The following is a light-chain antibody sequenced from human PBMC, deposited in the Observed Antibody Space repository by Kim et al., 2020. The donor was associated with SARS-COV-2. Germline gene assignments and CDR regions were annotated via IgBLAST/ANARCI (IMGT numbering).Light chain of an antibody. CDR3: QSADSSGTYVV. J-gene: IGLJ2*01. Sequence: AGQTARITCSGDALPKQYAYWYQQKPGQSPVLVIYKDSERPSGIPERFSGSSSGTTVTLTISGVQAEDEADYYCQSADSSGTYVVFGGGTQLTVL. CDR2: KDS. V-gene: IGLV3-25*03. CDR1: ALPKQY.